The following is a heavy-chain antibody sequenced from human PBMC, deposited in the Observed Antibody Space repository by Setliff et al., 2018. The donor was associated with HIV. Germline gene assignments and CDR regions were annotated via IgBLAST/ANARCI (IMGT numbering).Heavy chain of an antibody. Sequence: SETLSLTCTVPGGSINRSNYYWGWIRQPPGKGLEWIGTISYTGSTYYDPSLKSRVTISLDTSKNQFFLKLSSVTAPDTAIYYCARSPSYYDSSGYTAFDIWGQGTMVTVSS. CDR1: GGSINRSNYY. D-gene: IGHD3-22*01. V-gene: IGHV4-39*01. J-gene: IGHJ3*02. CDR2: ISYTGST. CDR3: ARSPSYYDSSGYTAFDI.